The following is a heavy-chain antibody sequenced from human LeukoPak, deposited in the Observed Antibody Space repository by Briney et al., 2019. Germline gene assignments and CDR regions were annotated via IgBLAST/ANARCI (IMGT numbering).Heavy chain of an antibody. V-gene: IGHV4-59*08. J-gene: IGHJ4*02. CDR3: ASWGGGYSYGYFDY. CDR1: GGSISSYY. Sequence: SETLSLTCTVSGGSISSYYWSWIRQPPGKGLEWIGYIYYSGSTNYNPSLRSRVTISVDTSKNQFSLKLSSVTAADTAVYYCASWGGGYSYGYFDYWGQGTLVTVSS. D-gene: IGHD5-18*01. CDR2: IYYSGST.